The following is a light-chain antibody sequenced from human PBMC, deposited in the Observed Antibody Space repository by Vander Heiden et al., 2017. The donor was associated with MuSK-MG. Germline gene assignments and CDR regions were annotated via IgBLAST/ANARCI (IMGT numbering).Light chain of an antibody. Sequence: DIVVTQSPESLAVSPGERATINCRSSQSLLHRRNNINYLAWFQQKPGQPPKLLMYWAATRESGVPDRCSGSGSGTDFTLTISGLQAEDVADYYCQQYYRSPLTFGGGTKVQIK. CDR1: QSLLHRRNNINY. CDR2: WAA. J-gene: IGKJ4*01. CDR3: QQYYRSPLT. V-gene: IGKV4-1*01.